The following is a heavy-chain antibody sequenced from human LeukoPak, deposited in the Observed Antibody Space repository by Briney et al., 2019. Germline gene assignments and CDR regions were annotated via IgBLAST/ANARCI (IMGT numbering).Heavy chain of an antibody. CDR3: ARYTDHYYFDY. J-gene: IGHJ4*02. CDR1: GYSFTSSW. V-gene: IGHV5-51*01. CDR2: IYPGDSDT. D-gene: IGHD1-1*01. Sequence: GESLKISFKGSGYSFTSSWIGWVRQMPGKGLEWMGIIYPGDSDTRYGPSFQGQVTISADKSISAAYLQWSSLNTSDTAMYYCARYTDHYYFDYWGQGTLVTVSS.